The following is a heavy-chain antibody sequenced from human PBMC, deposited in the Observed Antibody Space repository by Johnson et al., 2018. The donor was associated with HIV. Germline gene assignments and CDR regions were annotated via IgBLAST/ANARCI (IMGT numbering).Heavy chain of an antibody. V-gene: IGHV3-11*04. CDR2: ISSSGSNI. J-gene: IGHJ3*02. CDR3: ARWVDTTFDI. Sequence: QMQLVESGGGLVQPGGSLRLSCAASGFTFSDYYMSWMRQAPGQGLEWVSYISSSGSNIYKADSVKGRFTISRDNSKNSLFLQMNSLRAEDTAVYYCARWVDTTFDIWGQGTMVTVSS. CDR1: GFTFSDYY. D-gene: IGHD5-18*01.